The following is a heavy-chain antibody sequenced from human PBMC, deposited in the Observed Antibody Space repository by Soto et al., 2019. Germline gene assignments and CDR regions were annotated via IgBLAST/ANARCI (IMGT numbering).Heavy chain of an antibody. D-gene: IGHD6-19*01. CDR1: GFTFSSYA. CDR3: AKDRGSGWYYYYYGMDV. CDR2: ISGSGGST. V-gene: IGHV3-23*01. J-gene: IGHJ6*02. Sequence: GGSLRLSCAASGFTFSSYAMSWVRQAPGKGLEWVSAISGSGGSTYYADSVKGRFTISRDNSKNTLYLQMNSLRAEDTAVYYCAKDRGSGWYYYYYGMDVWGQGNPGHRLL.